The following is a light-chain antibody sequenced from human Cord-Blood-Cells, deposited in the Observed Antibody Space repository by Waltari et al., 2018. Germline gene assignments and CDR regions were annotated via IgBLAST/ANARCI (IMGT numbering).Light chain of an antibody. CDR1: QSVLYSSNNKNY. CDR2: LAS. V-gene: IGKV4-1*01. Sequence: DIVMTQFPDSLAVSLGERATINCKSSQSVLYSSNNKNYLAWYQKKPGQPPKLLIYLASTRESGVPDGFGGSGSGTGFTLTISSLQAEDVAVYYCQQYYSTPITFGQGTRLEIK. CDR3: QQYYSTPIT. J-gene: IGKJ5*01.